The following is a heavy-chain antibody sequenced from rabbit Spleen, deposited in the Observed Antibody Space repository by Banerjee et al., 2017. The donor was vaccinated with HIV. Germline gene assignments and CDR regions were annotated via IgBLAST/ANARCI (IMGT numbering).Heavy chain of an antibody. J-gene: IGHJ6*01. CDR2: IYAGDGST. CDR1: GFSFSSSYY. Sequence: QSLEESGGDLVKPGTSLTLTCTASGFSFSSSYYMCWVRQAPGKGLDLIGCIYAGDGSTDYTNWVNGRFTISKTSSTVDLKMTSLTAADTATYFCARDAGTSFSTYGMDLWGQGTLVTVS. V-gene: IGHV1S40*01. D-gene: IGHD8-1*01. CDR3: ARDAGTSFSTYGMDL.